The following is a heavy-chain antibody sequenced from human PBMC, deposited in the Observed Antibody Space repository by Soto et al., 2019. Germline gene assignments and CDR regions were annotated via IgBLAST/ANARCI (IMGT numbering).Heavy chain of an antibody. CDR3: AVGKRTTVVTGRGKYFDY. CDR1: GYTFTSYV. Sequence: QVQLVQSGGEVKKPGASVKVSCKASGYTFTSYVISWVRQAPGQGLERSGWSSAYNGNTNYAQKLQGRVTMTEDTSTSTAYMELGSLRSDDTAVYYSAVGKRTTVVTGRGKYFDYWGQGTLVTVSS. CDR2: SSAYNGNT. D-gene: IGHD4-17*01. V-gene: IGHV1-18*01. J-gene: IGHJ4*02.